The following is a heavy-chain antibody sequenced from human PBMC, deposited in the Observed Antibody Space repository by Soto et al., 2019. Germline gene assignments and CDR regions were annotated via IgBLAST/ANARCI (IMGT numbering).Heavy chain of an antibody. CDR1: GGSISNYY. Sequence: PSETLSLTCNVSGGSISNYYWTWGRQSPEKGLEWIGYMYYNGNINYNPSLKSRVTISIDTSKNQFSLTLKSVTAADTAVYYCASVGNWFDPWGQGVLVTVSS. J-gene: IGHJ5*02. D-gene: IGHD1-26*01. CDR3: ASVGNWFDP. V-gene: IGHV4-59*01. CDR2: MYYNGNI.